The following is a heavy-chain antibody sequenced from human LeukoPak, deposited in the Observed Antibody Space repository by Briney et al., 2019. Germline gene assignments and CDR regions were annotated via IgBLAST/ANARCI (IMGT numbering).Heavy chain of an antibody. J-gene: IGHJ4*02. CDR1: GFTFSSYS. V-gene: IGHV3-48*01. D-gene: IGHD6-6*01. CDR3: AKVESSIAAFYFDY. CDR2: ISISGTTI. Sequence: GGSLRLSCEASGFTFSSYSMNWVRQAPGKGLEWISFISISGTTISYAESVKGRFTISRDNSKNTLYLQMNSLRAEDTAVYYCAKVESSIAAFYFDYWGQGTLVTVSS.